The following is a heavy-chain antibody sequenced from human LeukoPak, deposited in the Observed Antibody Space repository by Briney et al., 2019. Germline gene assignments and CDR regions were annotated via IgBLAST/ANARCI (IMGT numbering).Heavy chain of an antibody. Sequence: PGGSLRLSCSASGFTFNTYWMSWVRQAPGKGLQWVANVRPDGREQRYVDSVKGRFTISRDNAKNLVYLQMNSLRTDDTGVYYCAKDHRDWELLGVGGYWGQGTLVTVSS. CDR2: VRPDGREQ. CDR3: AKDHRDWELLGVGGY. V-gene: IGHV3-7*01. D-gene: IGHD1-26*01. J-gene: IGHJ4*02. CDR1: GFTFNTYW.